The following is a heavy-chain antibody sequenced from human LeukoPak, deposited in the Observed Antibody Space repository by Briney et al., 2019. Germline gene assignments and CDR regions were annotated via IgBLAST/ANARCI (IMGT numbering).Heavy chain of an antibody. CDR1: VGSISSSSYS. D-gene: IGHD3-10*01. CDR2: IYYSGYT. CDR3: ARVKPGSGSAAYYYYMDV. Sequence: KPSETLSLTCTVSVGSISSSSYSWGWIRQPPGKGQEWIGRIYYSGYTYYNRSLKRRVTISVDTSKNQSSLKLSSVTAADTAVYYWARVKPGSGSAAYYYYMDVWGKGTTVTVSS. V-gene: IGHV4-39*07. J-gene: IGHJ6*03.